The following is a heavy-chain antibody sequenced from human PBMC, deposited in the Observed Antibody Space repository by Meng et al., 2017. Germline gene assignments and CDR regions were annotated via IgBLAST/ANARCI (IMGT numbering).Heavy chain of an antibody. D-gene: IGHD2-2*01. Sequence: GESLKISCAASGFTFSYFEMNWVRQAPGKGLEWVSYISSRGGTKYYADSVKDRFTISRDNAKSSLYLQMNSLRAEDTAVYYCARDRAVGYQNWGQGTLVTVSS. CDR2: ISSRGGTK. CDR1: GFTFSYFE. V-gene: IGHV3-48*03. CDR3: ARDRAVGYQN. J-gene: IGHJ4*02.